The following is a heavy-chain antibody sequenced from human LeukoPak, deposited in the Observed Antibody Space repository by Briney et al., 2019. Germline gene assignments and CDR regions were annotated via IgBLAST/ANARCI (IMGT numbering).Heavy chain of an antibody. CDR1: GGSFSGYY. Sequence: PSETLSLTCAVYGGSFSGYYWSWIRQPPGKGLEWIGEINHSGSTNYNPSLKSRVTISVDTSKNQFSLKLSSVTAADTAVYYCARPGYSSGWYRVDYWGLGTLVTVSS. CDR3: ARPGYSSGWYRVDY. D-gene: IGHD6-19*01. V-gene: IGHV4-34*01. J-gene: IGHJ4*02. CDR2: INHSGST.